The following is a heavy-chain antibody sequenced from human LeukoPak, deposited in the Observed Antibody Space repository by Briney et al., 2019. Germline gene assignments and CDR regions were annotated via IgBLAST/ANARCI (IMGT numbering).Heavy chain of an antibody. D-gene: IGHD3-10*01. Sequence: SETLSLTCTVSGYSISSGYYWGWIRQPPGKGLELIGSIYHSGSTYYNPSLKSRVTISVDTSKNQFSLKLSSVTAADTAVYYCARNYGSGSFYFDYWGQGTLVTVSS. CDR3: ARNYGSGSFYFDY. CDR2: IYHSGST. V-gene: IGHV4-38-2*02. CDR1: GYSISSGYY. J-gene: IGHJ4*02.